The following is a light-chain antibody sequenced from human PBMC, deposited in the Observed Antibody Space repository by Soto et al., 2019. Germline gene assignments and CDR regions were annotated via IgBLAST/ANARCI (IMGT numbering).Light chain of an antibody. J-gene: IGKJ4*01. CDR2: AAS. CDR3: QQADRFPLT. V-gene: IGKV1-12*01. CDR1: QGISSW. Sequence: SGSLGDRVTITCRASQGISSWLAWYQQKPGKAPELLIYAASTLQSGVPSRFSGSGSGTEYTLTITSLQPEDFATYYCQQADRFPLTFGGGTYVEIK.